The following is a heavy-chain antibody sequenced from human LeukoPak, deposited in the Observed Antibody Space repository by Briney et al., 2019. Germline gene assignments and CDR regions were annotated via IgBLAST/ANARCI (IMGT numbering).Heavy chain of an antibody. J-gene: IGHJ5*02. V-gene: IGHV1-18*01. CDR3: ARGKGPSSSWYAWFDP. CDR2: INTYNGNT. Sequence: ASVKVSCKASGYTFTSYGISWVRQAPGQGLEWMGWINTYNGNTNYAQKLQGRVTMTTDTSTSTAYMDLRSLRSDDTAVYYWARGKGPSSSWYAWFDPWGQGTLVTVSS. CDR1: GYTFTSYG. D-gene: IGHD6-13*01.